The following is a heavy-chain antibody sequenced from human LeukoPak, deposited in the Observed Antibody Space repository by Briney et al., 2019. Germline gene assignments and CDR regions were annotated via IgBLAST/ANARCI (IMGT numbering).Heavy chain of an antibody. V-gene: IGHV1-18*01. Sequence: ASVKVSCKASGYTFTSYGISWVRQAPGQGLEWMGWISAYNGNTNYAQKFQGRVTITADESTSTAYMELSSLRSEDTAVYYCARDRTDMVRGWNDAFDIWGQGTMVTVSS. J-gene: IGHJ3*02. CDR1: GYTFTSYG. D-gene: IGHD3-10*01. CDR3: ARDRTDMVRGWNDAFDI. CDR2: ISAYNGNT.